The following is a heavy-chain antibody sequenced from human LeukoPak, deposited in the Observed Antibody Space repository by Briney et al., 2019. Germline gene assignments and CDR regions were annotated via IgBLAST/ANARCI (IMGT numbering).Heavy chain of an antibody. V-gene: IGHV4-31*03. D-gene: IGHD2/OR15-2a*01. CDR2: IYYSGST. Sequence: SETLSLTCTVSGGSISSGGYYWSWIRQHPGKGLEWIGYIYYSGSTYYNPPLKSRVTISVDTSKNQFSLKLSSVTAADTAVYYCARDHEEYFDYWGQGTLVTVSS. J-gene: IGHJ4*02. CDR1: GGSISSGGYY. CDR3: ARDHEEYFDY.